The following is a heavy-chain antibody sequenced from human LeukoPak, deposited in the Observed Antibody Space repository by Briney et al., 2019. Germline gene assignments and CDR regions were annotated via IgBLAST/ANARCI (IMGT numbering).Heavy chain of an antibody. V-gene: IGHV3-7*01. CDR3: ARAYRSWYSDY. D-gene: IGHD6-6*01. Sequence: GGSLRLSCAASGSTFSSYWMSWVRQAPGKGLEWVANIKQDGSEKYYVDSVKGRFTISRDNAKNSLYLQMNSLRAEDTAVYYCARAYRSWYSDYWGQGTLVTVSS. J-gene: IGHJ4*02. CDR1: GSTFSSYW. CDR2: IKQDGSEK.